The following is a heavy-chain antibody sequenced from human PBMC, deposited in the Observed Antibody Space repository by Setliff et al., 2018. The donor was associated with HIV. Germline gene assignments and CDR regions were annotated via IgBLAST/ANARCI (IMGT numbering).Heavy chain of an antibody. Sequence: GGSLRLSCAASGFRFRSYWMSWVRQAPGKGLESVANVKQDGTETLYVDSVKGRFTISRDNANNLVYLQMNSLRAEDTAVYYCARVRSPFYFDYWGQGTLVTVSS. J-gene: IGHJ4*02. CDR2: VKQDGTET. V-gene: IGHV3-7*01. CDR1: GFRFRSYW. CDR3: ARVRSPFYFDY.